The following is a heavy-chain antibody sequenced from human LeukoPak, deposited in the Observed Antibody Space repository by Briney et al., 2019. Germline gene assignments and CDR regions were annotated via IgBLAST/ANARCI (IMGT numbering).Heavy chain of an antibody. CDR2: VNPSGGRT. CDR3: ARDNTAGGPFDY. D-gene: IGHD6-13*01. V-gene: IGHV1-46*01. Sequence: ASVKVSCKASGNTFTSYYMHWVRQAPGQGLEWMGIVNPSGGRTNYAQKFQGRVTMTRDTSTSAVYMELSSLRSEDTAMYYCARDNTAGGPFDYWGQGTLVTVSS. CDR1: GNTFTSYY. J-gene: IGHJ4*02.